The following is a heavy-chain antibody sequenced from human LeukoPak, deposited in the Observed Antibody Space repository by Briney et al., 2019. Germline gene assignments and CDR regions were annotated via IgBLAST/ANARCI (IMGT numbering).Heavy chain of an antibody. CDR2: ISGSGGST. Sequence: GGSLRLSCAASGFTVSSDGVSSVRQAPGKGLEWVSAISGSGGSTYYADCVKGRFTISRDNSKHTLYLQMTSLRTEDTAVYDCARDPYSGGCGDYYYYYMDVWGKGAKVTTSS. CDR3: ARDPYSGGCGDYYYYYMDV. CDR1: GFTVSSDG. V-gene: IGHV3-23*01. D-gene: IGHD1-26*01. J-gene: IGHJ6*03.